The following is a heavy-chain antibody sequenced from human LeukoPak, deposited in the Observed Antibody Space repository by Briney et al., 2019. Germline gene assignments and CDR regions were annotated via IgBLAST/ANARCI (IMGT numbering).Heavy chain of an antibody. V-gene: IGHV1-69*13. CDR1: GGTFSSYA. CDR3: ARRGPPPRLLRALDY. J-gene: IGHJ4*02. Sequence: GASVKVSCKASGGTFSSYAISWVRQAPGQGLEWMGGIIPIFGTANYAQKFQGRVTITADESTSTAYMELRSLRSDDTAVYYCARRGPPPRLLRALDYWGQGTLVTVSS. D-gene: IGHD2-15*01. CDR2: IIPIFGTA.